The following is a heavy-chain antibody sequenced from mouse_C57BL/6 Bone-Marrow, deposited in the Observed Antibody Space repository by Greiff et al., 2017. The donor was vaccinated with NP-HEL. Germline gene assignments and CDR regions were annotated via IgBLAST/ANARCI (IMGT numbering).Heavy chain of an antibody. V-gene: IGHV1-53*01. D-gene: IGHD1-1*01. CDR3: ARWDYYGSSSYLYFDV. J-gene: IGHJ1*03. Sequence: VQLQQPGTELVKPGASVKLSCKASGYTFTSYWMHWVKQRPGQGLEWIGNINPSNGGTNYNEKFKIKATLTVDKSSSTAYMQLSSLTSEDSAVYYCARWDYYGSSSYLYFDVWGTGTTVTVSS. CDR2: INPSNGGT. CDR1: GYTFTSYW.